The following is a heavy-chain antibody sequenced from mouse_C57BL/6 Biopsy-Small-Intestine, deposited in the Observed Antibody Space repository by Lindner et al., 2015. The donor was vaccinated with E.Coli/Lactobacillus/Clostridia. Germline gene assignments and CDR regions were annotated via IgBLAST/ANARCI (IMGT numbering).Heavy chain of an antibody. J-gene: IGHJ4*01. V-gene: IGHV1-14*01. CDR2: INLNNDDT. D-gene: IGHD2-4*01. CDR1: GYTFTSYV. Sequence: QLQESGPELVKPGASVKMSCKASGYTFTSYVMHWVKQKPGQGLEWIGYINLNNDDTEYNEKFKGKATLTSDKSSSTAYMELSSLTSEDSAVYYCARWIYYNYDGRDYYAMDYWGRRNLSHRLL. CDR3: ARWIYYNYDGRDYYAMDY.